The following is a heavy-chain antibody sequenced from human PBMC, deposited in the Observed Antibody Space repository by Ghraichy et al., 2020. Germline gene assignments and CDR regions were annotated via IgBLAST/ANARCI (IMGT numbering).Heavy chain of an antibody. V-gene: IGHV3-74*01. CDR1: GFTLSNYW. CDR3: AREYCSGGRCFFGTGGSHFDC. Sequence: LNISCAASGFTLSNYWMHWVRQAPGKGLVWVSRIKSDGSSAIYADSVKGRFTISRDNAKNTLYLHMNSLRAEDTADYYCAREYCSGGRCFFGTGGSHFDCWGQGTPVTVSS. CDR2: IKSDGSSA. J-gene: IGHJ4*02. D-gene: IGHD2-15*01.